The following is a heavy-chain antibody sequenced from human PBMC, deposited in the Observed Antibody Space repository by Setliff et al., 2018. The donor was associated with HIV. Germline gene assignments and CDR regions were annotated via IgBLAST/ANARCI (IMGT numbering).Heavy chain of an antibody. V-gene: IGHV4-39*01. J-gene: IGHJ4*02. CDR2: IYYSGST. Sequence: SETLSLTCTVSGGSISSSSYYWGWIRQPPGKGLEWTGSIYYSGSTYYNPSLKSRVTISVDTAKNQFSLKLSSVTAADTAVYYCASPASGGSSGQYHYRGQGTLVTVSS. CDR3: ASPASGGSSGQYHY. CDR1: GGSISSSSYY. D-gene: IGHD6-19*01.